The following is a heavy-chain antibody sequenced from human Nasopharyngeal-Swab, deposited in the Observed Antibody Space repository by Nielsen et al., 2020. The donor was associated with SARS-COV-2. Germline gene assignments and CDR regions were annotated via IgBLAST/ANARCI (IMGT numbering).Heavy chain of an antibody. CDR2: ISGSSAYI. Sequence: ETLSLTCAASGFIFSSYAMHWVRQAPGKGLEWVSSISGSSAYIWYADSVKGRFTVSRDNAKNSLYLQMNNLRADDTAIYYCARTAAFCGGDCYSEYFQHWGQGTLVTVSS. CDR3: ARTAAFCGGDCYSEYFQH. J-gene: IGHJ1*01. CDR1: GFIFSSYA. V-gene: IGHV3-21*01. D-gene: IGHD2-21*02.